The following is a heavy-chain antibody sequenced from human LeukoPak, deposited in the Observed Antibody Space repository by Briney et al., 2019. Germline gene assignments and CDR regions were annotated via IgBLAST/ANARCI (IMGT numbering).Heavy chain of an antibody. CDR1: GGSISSGGYY. J-gene: IGHJ4*02. V-gene: IGHV4-31*03. CDR3: ARAPPTVTNPLSHYFDY. D-gene: IGHD4-17*01. Sequence: PSETLSLTCTVSGGSISSGGYYWSWIRQHPGKGLEWIGYIYYSGSTYYNPSLKSRVTISVDTSKNQFSLKLSYVTAADTAVYYCARAPPTVTNPLSHYFDYWGQGTLVTVSS. CDR2: IYYSGST.